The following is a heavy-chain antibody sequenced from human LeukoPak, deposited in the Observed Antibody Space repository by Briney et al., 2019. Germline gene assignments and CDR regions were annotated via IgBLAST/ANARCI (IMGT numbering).Heavy chain of an antibody. CDR1: GFTFSSSA. D-gene: IGHD3-10*01. V-gene: IGHV3-23*01. CDR2: ISGSGGSP. Sequence: PGGSLRLSCAASGFTFSSSAMSWVRQAPGKGLEWVSSISGSGGSPYYADSVKGRFTISRDNSKNTLYLQMNSLRAEDTAVYYCAKGGAGITMVRGAGNAFDIWGQGTMVTVSS. CDR3: AKGGAGITMVRGAGNAFDI. J-gene: IGHJ3*02.